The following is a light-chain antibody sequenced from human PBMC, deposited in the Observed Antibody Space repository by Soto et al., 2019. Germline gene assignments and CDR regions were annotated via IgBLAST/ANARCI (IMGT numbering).Light chain of an antibody. CDR3: QQFGSSPFA. V-gene: IGKV3-20*01. J-gene: IGKJ4*01. CDR2: RTS. Sequence: EVVLTQSPGTLSLSPGERATLSCRASQSVTRSYLAWYQQKSGQAPRLLIYRTSSRATGIPDRFSGSGSGTDFTLTIRRLEPEDFAVYYCQQFGSSPFAFGGGTKVEIK. CDR1: QSVTRSY.